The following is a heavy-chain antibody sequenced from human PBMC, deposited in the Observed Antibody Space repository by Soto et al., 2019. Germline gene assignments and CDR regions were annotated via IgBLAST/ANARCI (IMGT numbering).Heavy chain of an antibody. D-gene: IGHD5-12*01. CDR1: GFTFISYG. CDR2: LWFDGSNK. J-gene: IGHJ6*02. V-gene: IGHV3-33*01. CDR3: ARADSGYAHGYYYYGMDV. Sequence: PVGSLRLSLAASGFTFISYGMHWVRQAPAKGLEWVAVLWFDGSNKYYADSVKGRFTISRDNSKNTLYLQMNSLRAEDTAVYYCARADSGYAHGYYYYGMDVWGQGTTVTVSS.